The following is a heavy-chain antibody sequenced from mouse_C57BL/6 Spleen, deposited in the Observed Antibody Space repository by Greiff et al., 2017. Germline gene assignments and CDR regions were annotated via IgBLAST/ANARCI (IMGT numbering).Heavy chain of an antibody. CDR2: ISSGSGTI. Sequence: EVQGVESGGGLVKPGGSLKLSCAASGFTFSDYGMHWVRQAPGKGLEWVAYISSGSGTIYYADTVKGRFTISRDNAKNTLFLQMTSLRSEDTAMYYCARGGYYAMDYWGQGTSVTVAS. V-gene: IGHV5-17*01. CDR1: GFTFSDYG. CDR3: ARGGYYAMDY. J-gene: IGHJ4*01.